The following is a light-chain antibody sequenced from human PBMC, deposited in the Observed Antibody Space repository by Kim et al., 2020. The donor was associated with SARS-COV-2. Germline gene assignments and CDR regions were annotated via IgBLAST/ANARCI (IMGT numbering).Light chain of an antibody. V-gene: IGLV3-19*01. CDR2: GKN. J-gene: IGLJ2*01. Sequence: SSELTQDPAVSVALGQTARITCQGDSLRRYYASWYQQKPGQAPVLVIYGKNNRPSGIPDRFSGSSSGNTASLTITGAQAEEEADYYCKSRDSSGKVVFGGGTKLTVL. CDR3: KSRDSSGKVV. CDR1: SLRRYY.